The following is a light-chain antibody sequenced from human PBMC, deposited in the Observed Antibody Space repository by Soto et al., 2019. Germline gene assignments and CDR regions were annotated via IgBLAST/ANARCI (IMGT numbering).Light chain of an antibody. CDR1: QSVSSY. CDR2: DAS. CDR3: QQPSTGPRLT. Sequence: EIVWTHSLITVSLSPGARATXSCRASQSVSSYLAWYLQKAAQPPRLLIYDASDTSTGIPTNFSGRRSGTDFILTISNQEAEDFAACYCQQPSTGPRLTFCQGTGLEIK. J-gene: IGKJ5*01. V-gene: IGKV3-11*01.